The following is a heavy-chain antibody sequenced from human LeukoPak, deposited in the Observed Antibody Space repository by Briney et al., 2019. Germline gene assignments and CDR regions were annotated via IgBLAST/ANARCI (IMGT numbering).Heavy chain of an antibody. CDR1: GPSFSSYA. CDR2: ISGSGGST. V-gene: IGHV3-23*01. Sequence: GGSLRLSCAASGPSFSSYAMSWVRQAPGKGLDWVSRISGSGGSTFYADSVKGRFTISRDNSKNTLYLQMSSLRAEDTAIYYCAKLGHSSLRFIDYWGQGALVTVSS. J-gene: IGHJ4*02. CDR3: AKLGHSSLRFIDY. D-gene: IGHD3-3*01.